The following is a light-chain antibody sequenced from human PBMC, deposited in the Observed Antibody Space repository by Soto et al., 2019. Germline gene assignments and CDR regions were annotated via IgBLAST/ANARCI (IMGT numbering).Light chain of an antibody. V-gene: IGKV3-11*01. CDR2: DTS. CDR1: QTVSNK. CDR3: QQRSNWPLT. J-gene: IGKJ4*01. Sequence: EIVLTHSPSTVSSSPVERATLSCRASQTVSNKLAWYQHKPGQAPRLLIYDTSNRATGIPARFSGSGSGTDFTLTISSLEPEDFAVYYCQQRSNWPLTFGGGTKVDIK.